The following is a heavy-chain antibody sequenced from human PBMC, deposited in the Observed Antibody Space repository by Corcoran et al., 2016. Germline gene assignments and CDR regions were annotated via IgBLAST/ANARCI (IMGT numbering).Heavy chain of an antibody. CDR3: AREVAAAGSFDY. CDR1: GFTFSSYG. CDR2: ISYDGSNK. V-gene: IGHV3-30*03. Sequence: QVQLVESGGGVVQPGRSLRLSCAASGFTFSSYGMHWVRQAPGKGLEWVAVISYDGSNKYYADSVKGRFTISRDNSKNTLYLQMNSLRAEDTAVYYCAREVAAAGSFDYWGQGTQVTVSS. J-gene: IGHJ4*02. D-gene: IGHD6-13*01.